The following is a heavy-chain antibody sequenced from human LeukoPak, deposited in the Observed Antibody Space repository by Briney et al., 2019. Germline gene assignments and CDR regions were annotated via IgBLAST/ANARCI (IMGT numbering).Heavy chain of an antibody. CDR1: GFTFSSYW. J-gene: IGHJ4*02. V-gene: IGHV3-74*01. Sequence: GGSLRLSCAASGFTFSSYWMHWVRQAPGKGLVWVSRINSDGSTTTYADSVKGRVTISRDNAKNTPYLQMNSLRAEDTAVYYCARAFTAGDDYWGQGTLVTVSS. D-gene: IGHD1-14*01. CDR3: ARAFTAGDDY. CDR2: INSDGSTT.